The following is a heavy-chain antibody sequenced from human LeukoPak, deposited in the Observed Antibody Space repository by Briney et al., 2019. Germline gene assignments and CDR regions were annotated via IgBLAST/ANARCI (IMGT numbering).Heavy chain of an antibody. CDR1: GFTFSAYA. D-gene: IGHD3-10*01. V-gene: IGHV3-48*02. J-gene: IGHJ4*02. CDR2: ITSSSSTI. Sequence: GGSLRLSCAASGFTFSAYAMNWVRQAPGKGLEWVSYITSSSSTIYYADSVKGRFTISRDNAKNSLYLQMNSLRDEDTAVYYCARGDGWFGELLNFDYWGQGTLVTVSP. CDR3: ARGDGWFGELLNFDY.